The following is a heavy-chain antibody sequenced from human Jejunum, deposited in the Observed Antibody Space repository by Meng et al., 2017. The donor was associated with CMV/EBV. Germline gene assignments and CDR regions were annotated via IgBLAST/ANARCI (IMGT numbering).Heavy chain of an antibody. D-gene: IGHD6-13*01. CDR3: ARVSSIWSAFDY. V-gene: IGHV4-39*07. Sequence: SIISSSYDWGWIRQSQAKGLEWIGSIYYSGSTYYKSSLRSRVTISVDTSKKQFSLKLKFVTAADTAVYYCARVSSIWSAFDYWGQGRLVTVSS. CDR2: IYYSGST. J-gene: IGHJ4*02. CDR1: SIISSSYD.